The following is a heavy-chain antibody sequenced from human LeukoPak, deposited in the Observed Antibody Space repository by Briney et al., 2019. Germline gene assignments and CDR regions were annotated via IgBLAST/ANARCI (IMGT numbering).Heavy chain of an antibody. CDR1: GFTFSDYI. CDR2: IRRGANSYTT. Sequence: GGSLRLSCAASGFTFSDYILDWVRQAPGKGLEWVGRIRRGANSYTTEYAASVKGRFTISRDDSKNSLYLHMNSLKTEDTAVYHCSRDGGEGGNSAFDIWGQGTMVTVSS. D-gene: IGHD3-16*01. CDR3: SRDGGEGGNSAFDI. J-gene: IGHJ3*02. V-gene: IGHV3-72*01.